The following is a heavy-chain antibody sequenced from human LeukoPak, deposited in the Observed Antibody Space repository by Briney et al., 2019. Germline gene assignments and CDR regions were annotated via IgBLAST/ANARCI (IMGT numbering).Heavy chain of an antibody. CDR2: INPNSGGT. CDR3: ARPVAGDGKAAAQFDY. J-gene: IGHJ4*02. V-gene: IGHV1-2*02. CDR1: GYTFTDDY. Sequence: GASVTVSCKASGYTFTDDYMHWVRQAPGQGLEWMGWINPNSGGTNYAQKFQGRVTVTRDTSIDAVYMELSSLRSDDTAVYYCARPVAGDGKAAAQFDYWGQGTLVTVSS. D-gene: IGHD6-13*01.